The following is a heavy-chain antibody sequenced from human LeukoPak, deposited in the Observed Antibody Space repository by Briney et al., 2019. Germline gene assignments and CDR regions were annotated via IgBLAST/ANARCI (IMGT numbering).Heavy chain of an antibody. CDR1: GCTFTGYY. CDR2: INPNSGGT. Sequence: ASVKVSCKASGCTFTGYYMHWVRQAPGQGLEWMGWINPNSGGTNYAQKFQGRVTMTRDTSISTAYMELSRLRSDDTAVYYCARVGDILTGYYPFDYWGQGTLVTVSS. J-gene: IGHJ4*02. V-gene: IGHV1-2*02. D-gene: IGHD3-9*01. CDR3: ARVGDILTGYYPFDY.